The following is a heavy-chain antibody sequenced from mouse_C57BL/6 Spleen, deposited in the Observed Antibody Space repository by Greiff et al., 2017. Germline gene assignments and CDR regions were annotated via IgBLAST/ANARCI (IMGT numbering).Heavy chain of an antibody. CDR2: IYPRSGNT. J-gene: IGHJ4*01. Sequence: VQLQQSGAELARPGASVKLSCKASGYTFTSYGISWVKQRTGQGLEWIGEIYPRSGNTYYNEKFKGKATLSADKSSSTAYMELRSLTSEDSAVYFCARSGTTVVAKAMDYWGQGTSVTVSS. V-gene: IGHV1-81*01. CDR3: ARSGTTVVAKAMDY. D-gene: IGHD1-1*01. CDR1: GYTFTSYG.